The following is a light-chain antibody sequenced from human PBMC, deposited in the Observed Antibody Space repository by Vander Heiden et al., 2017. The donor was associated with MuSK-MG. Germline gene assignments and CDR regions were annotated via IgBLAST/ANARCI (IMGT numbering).Light chain of an antibody. J-gene: IGKJ1*01. CDR3: QHTDSNPMST. CDR2: AAS. Sequence: DIQMTQSPSSLSASVGDRVTITCRASQSISSYLNWYQQKPGKAPKLLIYAASSLQMGVPSRFSGSGYGKDFTLTISSRQPEDFAPYYCQHTDSNPMSTFGQGTKVXIK. V-gene: IGKV1-39*01. CDR1: QSISSY.